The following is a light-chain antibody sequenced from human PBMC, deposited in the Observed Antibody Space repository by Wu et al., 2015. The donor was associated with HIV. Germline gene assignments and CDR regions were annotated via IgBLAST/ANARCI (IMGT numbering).Light chain of an antibody. CDR1: QSVSSY. V-gene: IGKV3-20*01. CDR2: GAS. CDR3: QQYGSSPWT. Sequence: EIVLTQSPATLSLSPGERATLSCRASQSVSSYLAWYQQKPGQAPRLLIYGASSRATGIPDRFSGSGSGTDFTLTISRLGPEDFAVYYCQQYGSSPWTFGQGTKVEIK. J-gene: IGKJ1*01.